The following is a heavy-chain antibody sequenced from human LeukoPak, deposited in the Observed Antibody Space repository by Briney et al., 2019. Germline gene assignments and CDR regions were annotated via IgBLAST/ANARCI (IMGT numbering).Heavy chain of an antibody. D-gene: IGHD1-26*01. Sequence: SETLSLTCTVSGGSISSSSYYWGWVRQPPGKGLEWIGYIYYSGSTNYNPSLKSRVTISVDTSKNQFSLKLSSVTAADTAVYYCARVLRIVGARSPFFDYWGQGTLVTVSS. CDR1: GGSISSSSYY. V-gene: IGHV4-61*05. CDR2: IYYSGST. J-gene: IGHJ4*02. CDR3: ARVLRIVGARSPFFDY.